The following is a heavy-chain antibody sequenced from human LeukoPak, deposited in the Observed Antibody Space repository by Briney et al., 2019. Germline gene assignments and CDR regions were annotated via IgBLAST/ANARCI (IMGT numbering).Heavy chain of an antibody. J-gene: IGHJ4*02. CDR3: ARGFLGATDY. D-gene: IGHD1-26*01. V-gene: IGHV6-1*01. Sequence: PSETLSLTCTVSGGSISSYYWSWIRQSPSRGLEWLGRTYYRSKWHNDYAVSVKSRITVNPDTSKNQFSLQLNSVTPEDTAVYYCARGFLGATDYWGRGTLVTVSS. CDR1: GGSISSYY. CDR2: TYYRSKWHN.